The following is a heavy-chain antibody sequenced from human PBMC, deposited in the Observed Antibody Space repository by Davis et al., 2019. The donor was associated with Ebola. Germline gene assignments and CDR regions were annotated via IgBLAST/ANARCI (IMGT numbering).Heavy chain of an antibody. J-gene: IGHJ6*02. V-gene: IGHV4-30-2*02. D-gene: IGHD6-13*01. CDR2: IYHSGST. CDR1: GGSISSGGYS. Sequence: SETLSLTCAVSGGSISSGGYSWSWIRQPPGKGLEWIGYIYHSGSTNYNPSLKSRVTISVDTSKNQFSLKLSSVTAADTAVYYCARRSIAAAGSYGYYYYGMDVWGQGTTVTVSS. CDR3: ARRSIAAAGSYGYYYYGMDV.